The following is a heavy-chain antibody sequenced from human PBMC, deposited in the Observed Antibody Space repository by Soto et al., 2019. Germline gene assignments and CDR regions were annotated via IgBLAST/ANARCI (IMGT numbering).Heavy chain of an antibody. CDR3: ARGEVGPKGFDY. D-gene: IGHD1-26*01. Sequence: PSQTLSLTCAISGDSVSSNSAAWNWIRQSPSRGLEWLGRTYYRSKWYNDYAISVKGRITINPDISKNQFSLQLNSVTPDDTAVYYCARGEVGPKGFDYWGQGMLVTVSS. CDR2: TYYRSKWYN. V-gene: IGHV6-1*01. CDR1: GDSVSSNSAA. J-gene: IGHJ4*02.